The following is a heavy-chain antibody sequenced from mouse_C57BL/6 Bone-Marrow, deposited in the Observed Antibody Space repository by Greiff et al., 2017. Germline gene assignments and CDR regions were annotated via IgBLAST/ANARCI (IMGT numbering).Heavy chain of an antibody. V-gene: IGHV1-64*01. Sequence: QVQLQQPGAELVKPGASVKLSCKASGYTFTSYWMHWVKQRPGQGLEWIGMIHPTSGSTNYNQKFKSKATLTVDKSSSTAYMQLSSLTSEASAFYYCARGRVLLRFSFDYWGQGTTLTVAS. CDR2: IHPTSGST. J-gene: IGHJ2*01. CDR3: ARGRVLLRFSFDY. D-gene: IGHD1-1*01. CDR1: GYTFTSYW.